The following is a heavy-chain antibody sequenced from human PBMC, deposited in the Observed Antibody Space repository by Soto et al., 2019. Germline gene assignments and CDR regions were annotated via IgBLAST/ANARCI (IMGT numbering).Heavy chain of an antibody. CDR3: AKYDFWTGYGFDY. J-gene: IGHJ4*02. CDR2: IKEDGSEK. D-gene: IGHD3-3*01. CDR1: GFTFSRKW. Sequence: AGGSLRLSCAAPGFTFSRKWMSWVRQGPGEGLEWVANIKEDGSEKYYVDSVKGRFTISRDNAKNSLYLQMNSLRAEDTAVYYCAKYDFWTGYGFDYWGQGTLVTVSS. V-gene: IGHV3-7*05.